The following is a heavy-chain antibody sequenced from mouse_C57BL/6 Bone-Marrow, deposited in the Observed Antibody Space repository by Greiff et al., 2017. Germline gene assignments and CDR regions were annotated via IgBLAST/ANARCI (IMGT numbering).Heavy chain of an antibody. J-gene: IGHJ4*01. CDR1: GFNIKDDY. CDR3: TTWDYYYGSSYGNAMDY. D-gene: IGHD1-1*01. Sequence: VQLKQSGAELVRPGASVKLSCTASGFNIKDDYMHWVKQRPEQGLEWIGRIDPENGDTEYASKFQGKATITADTSSNTAYLQLSSLTSEDTAVYYCTTWDYYYGSSYGNAMDYWGQGTSVTVSS. V-gene: IGHV14-4*01. CDR2: IDPENGDT.